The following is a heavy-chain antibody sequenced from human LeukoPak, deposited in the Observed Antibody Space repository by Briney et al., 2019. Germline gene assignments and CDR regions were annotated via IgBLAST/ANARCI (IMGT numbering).Heavy chain of an antibody. J-gene: IGHJ4*02. CDR1: GGSISSSSYY. V-gene: IGHV4-39*01. Sequence: SETLSLTCTVSGGSISSSSYYWGWIRQPPGKGLEWIGSIYYSGSTYYNPSLKSRVTISVDTSKNQFSLKLSSVTAADTAMYYCAPLSKGSYYLGYWGQGTLVTVSS. CDR2: IYYSGST. D-gene: IGHD1-26*01. CDR3: APLSKGSYYLGY.